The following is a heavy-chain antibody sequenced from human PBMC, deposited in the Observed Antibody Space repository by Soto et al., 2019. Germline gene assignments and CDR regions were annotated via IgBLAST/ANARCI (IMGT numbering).Heavy chain of an antibody. CDR1: GGSIDNYY. V-gene: IGHV4-59*01. J-gene: IGHJ4*02. D-gene: IGHD3-3*01. Sequence: SETLSLTCTVSGGSIDNYYWTWIRQPPGAGLEWIGYIHNSGITDYNPSLKSRVTISMDTSKNQFFLRLTSMTAADTAVYYCARRWSGIDYWGQGTLVTVS. CDR2: IHNSGIT. CDR3: ARRWSGIDY.